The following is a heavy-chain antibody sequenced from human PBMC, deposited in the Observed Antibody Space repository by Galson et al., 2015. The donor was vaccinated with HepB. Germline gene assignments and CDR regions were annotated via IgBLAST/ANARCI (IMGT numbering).Heavy chain of an antibody. Sequence: SLRLSCAASGFTVSNNYMSWVRQAPGKGLEWVSVIYSGGSTYYAESVKGRFAISRDNLRNTVYLQLRSLRAGDTATYYCVQDIRGGCGDSDCSSWGRGTPVIVSP. J-gene: IGHJ4*02. CDR3: VQDIRGGCGDSDCSS. CDR1: GFTVSNNY. V-gene: IGHV3-53*01. D-gene: IGHD2-15*01. CDR2: IYSGGST.